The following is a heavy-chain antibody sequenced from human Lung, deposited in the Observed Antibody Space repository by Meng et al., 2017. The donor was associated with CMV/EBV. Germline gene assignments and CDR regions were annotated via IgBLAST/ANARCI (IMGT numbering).Heavy chain of an antibody. CDR1: GGSVSSGSYY. V-gene: IGHV4-61*01. CDR2: IYYSGST. Sequence: LTCTVSGGSVSSGSYYWSWSRQPTGKGLEWSGYIYYSGSTNYNPSLKSRVTISADTSKNQFSLRLSSVTAADTAVYYCARAGPGWFDPWGQGTLVTVSS. CDR3: ARAGPGWFDP. J-gene: IGHJ5*02.